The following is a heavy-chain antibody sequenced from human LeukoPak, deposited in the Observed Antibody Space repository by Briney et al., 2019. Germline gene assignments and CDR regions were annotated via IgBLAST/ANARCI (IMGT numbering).Heavy chain of an antibody. Sequence: SETLSLTCTVSGGSISSSTHYWGWIRPPPGKGREWIVSINYSGTTHYNPSLKSRVTISVDTSKNRFSLKLSSVTAADTAVYFCARDGEPAAILYWGQGTLVTVSS. CDR3: ARDGEPAAILY. CDR2: INYSGTT. V-gene: IGHV4-39*07. CDR1: GGSISSSTHY. D-gene: IGHD2-2*01. J-gene: IGHJ4*02.